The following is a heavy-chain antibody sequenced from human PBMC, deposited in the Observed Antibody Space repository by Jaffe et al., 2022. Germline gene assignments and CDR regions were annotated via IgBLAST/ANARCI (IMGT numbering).Heavy chain of an antibody. J-gene: IGHJ3*02. Sequence: EVQLVESGGGLVKPGGSLRLSCAASGFTFSSYSMNWVRQAPGKGLEWVSSISSSSSYIYYADSVKGRFTISRDNAKNSLYLQMNSLRAEDTAVYYCARDFELSYDYGDYANLVAFDIWGQGTMVTVSS. V-gene: IGHV3-21*01. CDR2: ISSSSSYI. D-gene: IGHD4-17*01. CDR3: ARDFELSYDYGDYANLVAFDI. CDR1: GFTFSSYS.